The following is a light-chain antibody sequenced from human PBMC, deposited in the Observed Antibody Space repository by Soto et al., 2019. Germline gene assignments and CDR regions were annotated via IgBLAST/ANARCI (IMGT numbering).Light chain of an antibody. CDR1: QSISSW. CDR2: KAS. J-gene: IGKJ1*01. Sequence: DIQMTQSPSTLSASVGDRVTITCRASQSISSWLAWYQQEPGKAPKLLIYKASSLESGVPSRFSGSGSGTEFTLTISSLQPDDFATYYCQQYNSYSPTWTFGQGTKV. CDR3: QQYNSYSPTWT. V-gene: IGKV1-5*03.